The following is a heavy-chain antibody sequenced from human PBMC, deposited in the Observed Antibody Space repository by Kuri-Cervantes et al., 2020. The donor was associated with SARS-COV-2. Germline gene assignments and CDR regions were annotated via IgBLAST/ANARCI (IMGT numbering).Heavy chain of an antibody. Sequence: SETLSLTCAVYGGSLSGNFWSWIRQPPGKGLEWIGEINHSGNTNYNPSLKSRVTISVDTSKNQFSLKLSSVTAADTAVYYCARPPPILGVEGSYYYYYMDVWGKGTTVTVSS. J-gene: IGHJ6*03. V-gene: IGHV4-34*01. CDR3: ARPPPILGVEGSYYYYYMDV. CDR1: GGSLSGNF. CDR2: INHSGNT. D-gene: IGHD2-15*01.